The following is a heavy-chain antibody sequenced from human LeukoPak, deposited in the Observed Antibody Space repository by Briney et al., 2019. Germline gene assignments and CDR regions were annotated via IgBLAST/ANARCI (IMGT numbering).Heavy chain of an antibody. D-gene: IGHD3-10*01. CDR2: INHSGST. V-gene: IGHV4-34*01. Sequence: KPSETLSLTCAVYGGSFSGYYWSWIRQPPGKGLEWIGEINHSGSTNYNPSLKSRVTISVDTSKNQFSLKLSSVTAADTAVYYCAKLFRSLYYYGSGSYYGDAFDIWGQGTMVTVSS. CDR3: AKLFRSLYYYGSGSYYGDAFDI. J-gene: IGHJ3*02. CDR1: GGSFSGYY.